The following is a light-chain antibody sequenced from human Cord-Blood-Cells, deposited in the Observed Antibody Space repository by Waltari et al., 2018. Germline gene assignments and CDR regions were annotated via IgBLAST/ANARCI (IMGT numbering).Light chain of an antibody. CDR1: QSVSSSY. V-gene: IGKV3-20*01. CDR3: QQYGSSPLT. J-gene: IGKJ4*01. CDR2: GAS. Sequence: EIVLTQSPGTLSLSPGERATPSCRASQSVSSSYLDWYQQKPGQAPRLLIYGASSRATGIPDRFSGSGSGTDFTLTISRLEPEDFAVYYCQQYGSSPLTFGGGTKVEIK.